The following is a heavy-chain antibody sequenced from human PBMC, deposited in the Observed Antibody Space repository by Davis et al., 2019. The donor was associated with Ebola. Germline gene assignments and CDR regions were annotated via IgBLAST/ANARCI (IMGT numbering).Heavy chain of an antibody. Sequence: ASVKVSCKASGYTFTSYYMHWVRQAPGQGLEWLGIINPSGGSTSYAQKFQGRVIMTRDTSTSTVYMELSSLRSEDTAVYYCARESLSGYDFRGAFDIWGQGTMVTVSS. CDR1: GYTFTSYY. V-gene: IGHV1-46*01. D-gene: IGHD5-12*01. CDR3: ARESLSGYDFRGAFDI. CDR2: INPSGGST. J-gene: IGHJ3*02.